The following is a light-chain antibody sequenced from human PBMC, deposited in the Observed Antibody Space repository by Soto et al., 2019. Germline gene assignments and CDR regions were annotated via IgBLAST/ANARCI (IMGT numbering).Light chain of an antibody. CDR2: GAS. CDR3: QQYNNWPYT. V-gene: IGKV3-15*01. J-gene: IGKJ1*01. Sequence: EVVLTQSPGTLSLSPGARATLSCRASQSVSSNLAWYQQKPGQAPRLLIYGASTRATGIPARFSGSGSGTEFTLTISSLQSEDFAVYYCQQYNNWPYTFGQGTKVDIK. CDR1: QSVSSN.